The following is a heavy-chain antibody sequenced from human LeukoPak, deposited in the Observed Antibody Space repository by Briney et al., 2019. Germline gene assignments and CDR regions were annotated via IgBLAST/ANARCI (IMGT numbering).Heavy chain of an antibody. CDR2: IYYSGST. V-gene: IGHV4-30-4*01. J-gene: IGHJ5*02. D-gene: IGHD3-22*01. Sequence: SQTLSLTCTVSGGSISSGDYYWSWIRQPPGKGLEWIGYIYYSGSTYYNPSLKSRVTISVDTSKNQFSLKLSSLTAADTAVYYCARVGYYDSSGYGGWFDPWGQGTLVTVSS. CDR1: GGSISSGDYY. CDR3: ARVGYYDSSGYGGWFDP.